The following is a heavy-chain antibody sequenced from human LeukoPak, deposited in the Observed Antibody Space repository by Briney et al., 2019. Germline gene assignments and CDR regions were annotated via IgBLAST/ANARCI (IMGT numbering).Heavy chain of an antibody. CDR1: GGSISSYY. V-gene: IGHV4-59*01. J-gene: IGHJ4*02. CDR2: IYYSGST. Sequence: SETLSLTCTVSGGSISSYYWSLIRQPPGKGLEWIGYIYYSGSTNYNPSLKSRVTISVDTSKNQFSLRLSSVTAADTAVYYCAGRDGHKTKNDYWGQGTLVTVSS. CDR3: AGRDGHKTKNDY. D-gene: IGHD5-24*01.